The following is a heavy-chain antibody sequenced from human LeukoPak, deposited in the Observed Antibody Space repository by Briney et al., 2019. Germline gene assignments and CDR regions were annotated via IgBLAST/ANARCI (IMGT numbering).Heavy chain of an antibody. Sequence: GGSLRLSCAASGFTFSSYWMHWVRQAPGKGLVWVSRINSDGSSTSYADSVKGRFTISRDNSKNTLYLQMNSLRAEDTAVYYCAKGPNYYDSSGYLPRWGQGTLVTVSS. D-gene: IGHD3-22*01. CDR1: GFTFSSYW. V-gene: IGHV3-74*01. J-gene: IGHJ4*02. CDR2: INSDGSST. CDR3: AKGPNYYDSSGYLPR.